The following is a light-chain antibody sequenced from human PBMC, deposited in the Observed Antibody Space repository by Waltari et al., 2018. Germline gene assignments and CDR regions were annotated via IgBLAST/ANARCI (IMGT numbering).Light chain of an antibody. CDR2: RAS. CDR1: QTVGSSN. J-gene: IGKJ1*01. Sequence: EIVLTQSPGTASLSPGERVTLSCRASQTVGSSNLAWYQQKPGQAPRLVIYRASRSATGIPDRFSGSGSGTDFSLTISRLEPEDFAVYYCQQHGTLPATFGQGTKVEIK. V-gene: IGKV3-20*01. CDR3: QQHGTLPAT.